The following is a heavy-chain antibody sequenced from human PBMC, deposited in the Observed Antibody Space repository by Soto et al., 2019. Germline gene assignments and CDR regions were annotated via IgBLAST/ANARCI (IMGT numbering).Heavy chain of an antibody. D-gene: IGHD2-2*01. V-gene: IGHV1-2*02. Sequence: QVQLVQSGAEVKKPGASVKVSCKASGYTFTGYYMHWVRQAPGQGLEWMGWINPNSGGTNYAQKFQGRVTMTRDTSISTAYMELSRLRSDDTAVYYCARVEEYCSSTSCTNWFDPWGQGTLVTVSS. CDR1: GYTFTGYY. J-gene: IGHJ5*02. CDR3: ARVEEYCSSTSCTNWFDP. CDR2: INPNSGGT.